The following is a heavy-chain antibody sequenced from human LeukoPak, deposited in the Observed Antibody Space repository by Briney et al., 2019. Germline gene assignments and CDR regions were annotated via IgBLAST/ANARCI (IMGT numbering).Heavy chain of an antibody. CDR3: ARDGSGSFNWFDP. J-gene: IGHJ5*02. Sequence: PSETLSLTCTVSGGSISSGGYYWSWIRQHPGKGLEWIGYIYYSGSTYYNPSLKSRVTMSVDTSKNQFSLKLSSVTAADTAVYYCARDGSGSFNWFDPWGQGTLVTVSS. V-gene: IGHV4-31*03. CDR1: GGSISSGGYY. CDR2: IYYSGST. D-gene: IGHD3-10*01.